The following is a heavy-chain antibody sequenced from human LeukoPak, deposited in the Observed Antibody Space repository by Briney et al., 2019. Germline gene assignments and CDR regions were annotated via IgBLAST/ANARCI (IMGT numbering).Heavy chain of an antibody. J-gene: IGHJ4*02. D-gene: IGHD6-25*01. CDR3: ARGRLGVSGYKDYLDY. V-gene: IGHV1-18*01. CDR1: GYTFTSYD. CDR2: FNTCNGET. Sequence: ALVKVSCKASGYTFTSYDIYWVRQAPGQGLKWMCWFNTCNGETDYAQNFQGRVTMTTYTSTSTAYMDLRSLTSDDTTVYYCARGRLGVSGYKDYLDYWGQGTLVTVSS.